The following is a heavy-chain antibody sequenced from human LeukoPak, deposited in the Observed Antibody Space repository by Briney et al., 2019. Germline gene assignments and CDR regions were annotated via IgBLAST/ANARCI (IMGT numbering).Heavy chain of an antibody. CDR2: ISYDGSNK. Sequence: GGSLRLSCAASGFTFSSYGMHWVRQAPGKGLEWVAVISYDGSNKYYADSVKGRFTISRGNSKNTLYLQMNSLRAEDTAVYYCAKGSDSFWSGYSPTRSWGQGTLVTVSS. CDR1: GFTFSSYG. V-gene: IGHV3-30*18. J-gene: IGHJ4*02. CDR3: AKGSDSFWSGYSPTRS. D-gene: IGHD3-3*01.